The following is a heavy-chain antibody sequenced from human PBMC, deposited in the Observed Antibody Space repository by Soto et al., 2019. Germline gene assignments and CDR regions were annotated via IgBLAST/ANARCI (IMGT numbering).Heavy chain of an antibody. CDR3: ARRHYDFWSGYQWEFDY. CDR1: GYSFTSYW. J-gene: IGHJ4*02. CDR2: IHPGDSDT. Sequence: GESLKISCKGSGYSFTSYWIGWVRQMPGKGLEWMGIIHPGDSDTRYSPSFQGQVTISADKSISTAYLQWSSLKGSDTAMYYCARRHYDFWSGYQWEFDYWGQGTLVTVSS. D-gene: IGHD3-3*01. V-gene: IGHV5-51*01.